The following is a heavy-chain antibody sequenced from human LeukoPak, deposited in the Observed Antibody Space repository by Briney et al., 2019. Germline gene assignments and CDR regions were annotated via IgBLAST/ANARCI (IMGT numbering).Heavy chain of an antibody. CDR3: VFYYDSSGYSDY. CDR2: IPYDGSNK. D-gene: IGHD3-22*01. CDR1: GFTFSSYA. Sequence: PGGSLRLSCAASGFTFSSYAMHWVRQAPGKGLEWVAVIPYDGSNKYYADSVKGRFTISRDNSKNTLYLQMNSLRAEDTAVYYCVFYYDSSGYSDYWGQGTLVTVSS. J-gene: IGHJ4*02. V-gene: IGHV3-30-3*01.